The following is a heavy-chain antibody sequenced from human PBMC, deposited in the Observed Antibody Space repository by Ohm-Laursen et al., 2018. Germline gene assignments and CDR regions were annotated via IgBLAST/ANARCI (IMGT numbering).Heavy chain of an antibody. J-gene: IGHJ6*02. D-gene: IGHD6-6*01. CDR1: GFTFADYA. V-gene: IGHV3-9*01. CDR2: IGWNSDSI. Sequence: SLRLSCAASGFTFADYAMHWVRQAPGKGLDWVSGIGWNSDSIAYADSVKGRFTISRDNAKNSLYLQMNSLRADDTAVYYCARNAAPRGGSSSAGTYYYGLDVWGQGTTVTVSS. CDR3: ARNAAPRGGSSSAGTYYYGLDV.